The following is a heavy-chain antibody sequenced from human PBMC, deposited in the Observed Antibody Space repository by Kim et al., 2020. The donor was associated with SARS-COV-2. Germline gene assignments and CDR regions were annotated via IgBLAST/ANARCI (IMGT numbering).Heavy chain of an antibody. CDR2: INGDGSVT. J-gene: IGHJ2*01. CDR3: ARTAYDGNSGSWYFDL. D-gene: IGHD5-12*01. Sequence: GGSLRLSCAASGFTFSSYWMHWVRQAPGKGLVWVSRINGDGSVTTYADSVRGRFTISRDNAKDTLFLQMDSLRAEDTAVYYCARTAYDGNSGSWYFDLWGRGTLVTVSS. V-gene: IGHV3-74*01. CDR1: GFTFSSYW.